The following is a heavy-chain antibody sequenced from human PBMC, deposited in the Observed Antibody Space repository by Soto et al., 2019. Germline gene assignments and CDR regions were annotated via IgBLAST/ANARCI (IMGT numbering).Heavy chain of an antibody. CDR3: ARDQVAAAGPFDY. J-gene: IGHJ4*02. D-gene: IGHD6-13*01. CDR1: GGSISSYY. V-gene: IGHV4-59*01. CDR2: IYYSGST. Sequence: PSETLSLTCTVSGGSISSYYWSWIRQPPGKGLEWIGYIYYSGSTNYNPSLKSRVTISVDTSKNQFSLKLSSVTAADTAVCYCARDQVAAAGPFDYWGQGTLVTVS.